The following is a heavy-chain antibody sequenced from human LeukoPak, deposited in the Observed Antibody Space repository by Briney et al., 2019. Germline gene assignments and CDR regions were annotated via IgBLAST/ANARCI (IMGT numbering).Heavy chain of an antibody. CDR1: GFTFSSYW. CDR3: TTIRPDY. CDR2: IKDDDSDT. J-gene: IGHJ4*01. Sequence: GGSLRLSCAASGFTFSSYWMHWVRQAPGKGLVWVARIKDDDSDTDYADSVRGRFTISRDNTKNTLYLQMNNLRAEDTAVYFCTTIRPDYWVHGTLVTVSS. V-gene: IGHV3-74*01. D-gene: IGHD6-6*01.